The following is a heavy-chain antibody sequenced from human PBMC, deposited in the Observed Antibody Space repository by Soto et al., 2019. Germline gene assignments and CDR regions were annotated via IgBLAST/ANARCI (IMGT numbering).Heavy chain of an antibody. V-gene: IGHV4-31*03. D-gene: IGHD2-15*01. Sequence: SETLSLTCTVSGGSISSGGYYWSWIRQHPGKGLEWIGYIYYSGSTYYNPSLKSRVTISVDTSKNQFSLELSSVTAADTVVYYCARAPLRYCSGGSCYSGDYWGQGTLVTVSS. J-gene: IGHJ4*02. CDR1: GGSISSGGYY. CDR2: IYYSGST. CDR3: ARAPLRYCSGGSCYSGDY.